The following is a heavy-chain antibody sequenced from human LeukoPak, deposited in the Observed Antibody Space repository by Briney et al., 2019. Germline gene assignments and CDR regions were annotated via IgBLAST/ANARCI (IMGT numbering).Heavy chain of an antibody. J-gene: IGHJ4*02. CDR2: TSYDGSYK. Sequence: GGSLRLSCAASGFTFSTYGMHWVRQAPGKGLEWVAVTSYDGSYKFYADSVKGRFTVSRDNSKSTLYLQMNSLRAEDTAVYYCAKDRYSGLNTIDYWGQGTLVTVSS. D-gene: IGHD6-13*01. CDR3: AKDRYSGLNTIDY. CDR1: GFTFSTYG. V-gene: IGHV3-30*18.